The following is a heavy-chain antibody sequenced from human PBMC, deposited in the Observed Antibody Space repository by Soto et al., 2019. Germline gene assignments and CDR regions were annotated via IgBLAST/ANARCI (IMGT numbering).Heavy chain of an antibody. Sequence: GGSLRLSCAASGFTFSSYGMHWVRQAPGKGLEWVAVISYDGSNKYYANSVKGRFTISRDNSKNTLYLQMNSLRAEDTAVYYCAKGDSSSWFGPVGYWGQGTLVTVSS. CDR1: GFTFSSYG. D-gene: IGHD6-13*01. J-gene: IGHJ4*02. CDR2: ISYDGSNK. CDR3: AKGDSSSWFGPVGY. V-gene: IGHV3-30*18.